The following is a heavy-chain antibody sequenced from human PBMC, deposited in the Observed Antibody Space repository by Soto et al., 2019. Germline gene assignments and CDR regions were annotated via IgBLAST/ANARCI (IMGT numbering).Heavy chain of an antibody. CDR3: AREDRDRETGLVPAAIDGMDV. D-gene: IGHD2-2*01. Sequence: QVQLVQSGAEVKKPGSSVKVSCKASGGTISRYSITWVRQAPGHGLEWIGRVIPIFGIPTYAQKFQGRVTITAEESKSTAYMELSSLRSDDTAVYYCAREDRDRETGLVPAAIDGMDVWGQGTTVTVSS. J-gene: IGHJ6*02. CDR1: GGTISRYS. CDR2: VIPIFGIP. V-gene: IGHV1-69*08.